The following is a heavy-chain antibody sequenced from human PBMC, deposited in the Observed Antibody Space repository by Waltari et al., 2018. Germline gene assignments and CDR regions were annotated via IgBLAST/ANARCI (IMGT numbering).Heavy chain of an antibody. V-gene: IGHV4-34*01. CDR1: GGSFSGYY. J-gene: IGHJ3*02. CDR3: ARGPYDYIWGSYRLFAFDI. D-gene: IGHD3-16*02. Sequence: QVQLQQWGAGLLKPSETLSLTCAVYGGSFSGYYWSWIRQPPGKGLEWIGEINHSASTNYTPYLKSRVTISVDTSKNQFSLKLSSVAAADTAVYYCARGPYDYIWGSYRLFAFDIWGQGTMVTVSS. CDR2: INHSAST.